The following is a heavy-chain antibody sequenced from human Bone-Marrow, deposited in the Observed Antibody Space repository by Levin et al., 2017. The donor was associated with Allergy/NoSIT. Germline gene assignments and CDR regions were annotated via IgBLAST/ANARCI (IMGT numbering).Heavy chain of an antibody. V-gene: IGHV4-30-4*01. CDR2: IYYSGST. Sequence: SETLSLTCTVSGGSISSGDYYWSWIRQPPGKGLEWIGYIYYSGSTYYNPSLKSRVTISVDTSKNQFSLKLSSVTAADTAVYYCARDWGVDCSGGSCYSVYAFDIWGQGTMVTVSS. D-gene: IGHD2-15*01. CDR1: GGSISSGDYY. CDR3: ARDWGVDCSGGSCYSVYAFDI. J-gene: IGHJ3*02.